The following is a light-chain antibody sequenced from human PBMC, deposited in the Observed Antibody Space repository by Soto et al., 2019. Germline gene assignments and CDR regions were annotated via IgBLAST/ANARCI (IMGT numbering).Light chain of an antibody. V-gene: IGKV1-8*01. Sequence: AIRMTQSPSSFSASTGDRVTITYRASQDISTYLAWYQQKAGKAPKLLIYAASTLQTGVPSRFSGSASGTDFTLTISYLQSEDFATYYCQQYYSYPRTFGQGTKVEIK. CDR1: QDISTY. CDR3: QQYYSYPRT. J-gene: IGKJ1*01. CDR2: AAS.